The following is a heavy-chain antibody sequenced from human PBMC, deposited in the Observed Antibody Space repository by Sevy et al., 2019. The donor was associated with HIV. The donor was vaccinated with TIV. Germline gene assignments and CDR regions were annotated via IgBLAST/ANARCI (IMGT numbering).Heavy chain of an antibody. D-gene: IGHD3-16*01. CDR1: GFTFRSDW. Sequence: GGSLRLSCAASGFTFRSDWMHWVRQAPGKGLVWVSRINRDGSSTAYADSFKGRFTISRDNAKNTLYLQMNSLRAEDTSVYYCLSEGGDWFDPWGQGTLVTVSS. CDR3: LSEGGDWFDP. J-gene: IGHJ5*02. CDR2: INRDGSST. V-gene: IGHV3-74*01.